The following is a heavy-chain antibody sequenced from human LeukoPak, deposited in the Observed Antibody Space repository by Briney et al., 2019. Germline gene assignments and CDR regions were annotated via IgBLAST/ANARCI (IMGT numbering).Heavy chain of an antibody. CDR3: AKDDTAMVTVGVDY. J-gene: IGHJ4*02. D-gene: IGHD5-18*01. V-gene: IGHV3-23*01. CDR1: GFTFSSYA. CDR2: ISGGGGST. Sequence: GGSLRLSCAASGFTFSSYAMSWVRQAPGKGLEWVSAISGGGGSTYYADSVKGRFTISRDNSKNTLYLQMNSLRAEDTAVYYCAKDDTAMVTVGVDYWGQGTLVTVSS.